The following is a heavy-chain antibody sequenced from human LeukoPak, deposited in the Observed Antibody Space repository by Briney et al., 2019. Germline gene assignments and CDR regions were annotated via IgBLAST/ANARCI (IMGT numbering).Heavy chain of an antibody. CDR3: ARDRGLWLGEARDAFDI. Sequence: SETLSLTCAVYGGSFSSYFWSWIRQPPGKGLEWIGEINHSGSTNYNPSLKSRVTISVDTSKNQFSLKLSSVTAADTAMYYCARDRGLWLGEARDAFDIWGQGTMVTVFS. D-gene: IGHD3-10*01. V-gene: IGHV4-34*01. CDR2: INHSGST. J-gene: IGHJ3*02. CDR1: GGSFSSYF.